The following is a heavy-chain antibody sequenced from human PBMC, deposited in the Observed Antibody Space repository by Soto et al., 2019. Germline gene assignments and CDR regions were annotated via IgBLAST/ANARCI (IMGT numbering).Heavy chain of an antibody. J-gene: IGHJ5*02. CDR2: ISYDGSNK. Sequence: QVQLVESGGGVVQPGRSLRLSCAASGFTFSIYAMHWVRQAPGKGLEWVAVISYDGSNKYYADSVKGRFTISRDNSKNTVYLQMNSLRAEDSAVYYCSRWYSDGWFDPWGQGTLVTVSS. D-gene: IGHD2-15*01. CDR3: SRWYSDGWFDP. CDR1: GFTFSIYA. V-gene: IGHV3-30-3*01.